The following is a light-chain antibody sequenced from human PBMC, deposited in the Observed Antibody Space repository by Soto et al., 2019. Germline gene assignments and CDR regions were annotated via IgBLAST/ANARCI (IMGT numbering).Light chain of an antibody. Sequence: QSALTQPASVSGSPGQSITISCTGTSSDVGGYNYVSWYQRHPGKAPKLMIYDVSNRPSGVSNRFSGSKSGNTASLTISGLQAEDEADYYCSSYTISSPHVVLGGGTKVTVL. CDR2: DVS. V-gene: IGLV2-14*01. J-gene: IGLJ2*01. CDR1: SSDVGGYNY. CDR3: SSYTISSPHVV.